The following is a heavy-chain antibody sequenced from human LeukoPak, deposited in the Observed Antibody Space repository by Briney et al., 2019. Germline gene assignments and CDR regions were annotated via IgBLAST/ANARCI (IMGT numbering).Heavy chain of an antibody. Sequence: PAWSLRLSCAASGFTFSTYVMNWFRQAPGKGLEWVSTISVGAEYIFYADSVKGRFTISRDDSNNALYLQMHSLRAEDTALYYCASGPPFLKYFEYWGQGTLVTVSS. J-gene: IGHJ4*02. V-gene: IGHV3-23*01. CDR2: ISVGAEYI. CDR1: GFTFSTYV. D-gene: IGHD3-3*01. CDR3: ASGPPFLKYFEY.